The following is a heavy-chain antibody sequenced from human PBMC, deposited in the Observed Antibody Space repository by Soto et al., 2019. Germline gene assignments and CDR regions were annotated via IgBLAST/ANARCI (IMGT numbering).Heavy chain of an antibody. Sequence: VSRLQTDGSHPDYADSVKGRLTISRDNAKNTLYLRMKNLRAEDTAVYYCARGGDPDYCGQGTLVTVSS. CDR2: LQTDGSHP. D-gene: IGHD2-21*02. CDR3: ARGGDPDY. V-gene: IGHV3-74*01. J-gene: IGHJ4*02.